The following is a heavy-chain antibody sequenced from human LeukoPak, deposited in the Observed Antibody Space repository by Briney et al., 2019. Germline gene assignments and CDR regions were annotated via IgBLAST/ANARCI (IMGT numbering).Heavy chain of an antibody. Sequence: GRSLRLSCAASGFTFSSYGMHWVRQAPVKGLEWVAVIWYDGSNKYYADSVKGRFTISRDNSKNTLYLQMNSLRAEDTAVYYCARDGITMVRGYYYYGMDVWGQGTTVTVSS. D-gene: IGHD3-10*01. CDR1: GFTFSSYG. J-gene: IGHJ6*02. CDR2: IWYDGSNK. CDR3: ARDGITMVRGYYYYGMDV. V-gene: IGHV3-33*01.